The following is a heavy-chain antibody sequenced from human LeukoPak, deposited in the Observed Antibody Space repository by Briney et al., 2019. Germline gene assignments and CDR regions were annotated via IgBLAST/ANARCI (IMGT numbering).Heavy chain of an antibody. CDR2: INSDGSST. Sequence: GGSLRLSCAASGFTFSSYWMHWVRQAPGKGLEWVSRINSDGSSTSYADSVKGRFTISRDNAKNTLYLQMNSLRAEDTAVYYCARSLIAAAGIRWFDPWGQGTLVTVSS. V-gene: IGHV3-74*01. J-gene: IGHJ5*02. D-gene: IGHD6-13*01. CDR1: GFTFSSYW. CDR3: ARSLIAAAGIRWFDP.